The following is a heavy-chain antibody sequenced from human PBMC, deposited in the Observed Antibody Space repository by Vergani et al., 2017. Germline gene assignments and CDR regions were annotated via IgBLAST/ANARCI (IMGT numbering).Heavy chain of an antibody. D-gene: IGHD6-13*01. CDR1: HFSFSDYG. V-gene: IGHV3-33*01. Sequence: QVELVESGGGVVQPGRSLRLSCEAPHFSFSDYGMHWVRQAPGKGLEWVAIIWFDGSQKYYADSVKGRFTISRDNSRNTLYLQMNSLRAEDTAVYYCAREGDRSWGYYYWYIDVWGKGTTVTVSS. J-gene: IGHJ6*03. CDR2: IWFDGSQK. CDR3: AREGDRSWGYYYWYIDV.